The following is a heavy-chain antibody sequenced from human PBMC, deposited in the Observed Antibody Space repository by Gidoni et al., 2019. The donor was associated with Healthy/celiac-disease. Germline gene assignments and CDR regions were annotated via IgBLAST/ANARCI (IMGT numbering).Heavy chain of an antibody. J-gene: IGHJ5*02. CDR2: INHSGST. V-gene: IGHV4-34*01. D-gene: IGHD2-15*01. CDR1: GGSFRGHY. Sequence: QVQLQHWGAGLLKPSETLSLTCAVYGGSFRGHYWSWIRQPPGKGLGWIGEINHSGSTNYNPSLKSRVTISVDTSKNQFSLKLSSVTAADTAVYYCARDDLENDCSGGSCYSLYWFDPWGQGTLVTVSS. CDR3: ARDDLENDCSGGSCYSLYWFDP.